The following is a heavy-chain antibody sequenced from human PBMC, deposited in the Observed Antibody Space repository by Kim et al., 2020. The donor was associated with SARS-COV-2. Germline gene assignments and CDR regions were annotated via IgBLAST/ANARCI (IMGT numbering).Heavy chain of an antibody. J-gene: IGHJ6*02. D-gene: IGHD2-15*01. CDR1: GFTFSSYG. Sequence: GGSLRLSCAASGFTFSSYGMHWVRQAPGKGLEWVAVIWYDGSNKYYADSVKGRFTISRDNSKNTLYLQMNSLRAEDTAVYYCARDIVVVVAATGEYYYYGMDVWGQGTTVTVSS. CDR2: IWYDGSNK. CDR3: ARDIVVVVAATGEYYYYGMDV. V-gene: IGHV3-33*01.